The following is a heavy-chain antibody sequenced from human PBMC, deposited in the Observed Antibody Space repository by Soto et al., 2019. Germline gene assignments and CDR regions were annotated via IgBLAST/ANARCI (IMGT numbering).Heavy chain of an antibody. Sequence: ASVKVSCKVSGYTLTELSMHWVRQAPGKGLEWMGGFDPEDGETIYAQKFQGRVTMTEDTSTDTAYMELSSLRSEDTAVYYCATSRYSYGYSLYYYYGMDVWGQGTTVTVSS. CDR1: GYTLTELS. CDR2: FDPEDGET. J-gene: IGHJ6*02. CDR3: ATSRYSYGYSLYYYYGMDV. V-gene: IGHV1-24*01. D-gene: IGHD5-18*01.